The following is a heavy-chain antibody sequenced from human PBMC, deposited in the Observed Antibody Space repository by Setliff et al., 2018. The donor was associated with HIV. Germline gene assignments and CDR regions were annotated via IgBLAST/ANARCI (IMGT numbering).Heavy chain of an antibody. Sequence: SETLSLTCTVSGGSISSYYWSWIRQPPGKGLEWIGYISYSGSTIYNPSLKSRVTLSVKTSKNQFSLKLNSVTAADTAVYYCARDPTTGVDYWGQGTLVTVSS. CDR1: GGSISSYY. D-gene: IGHD4-4*01. CDR2: ISYSGST. CDR3: ARDPTTGVDY. J-gene: IGHJ4*02. V-gene: IGHV4-59*01.